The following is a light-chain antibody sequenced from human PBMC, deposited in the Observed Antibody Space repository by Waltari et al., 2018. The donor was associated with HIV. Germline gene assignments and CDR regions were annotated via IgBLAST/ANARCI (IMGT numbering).Light chain of an antibody. V-gene: IGKV1-33*01. CDR3: QQFDDVAIT. CDR1: QDIRKS. Sequence: DIQMTQSPPSLSASVGDRVTITCQANQDIRKSLNWFQQKPGKAPNVLIYDASTLATGVPSRCSGSGSGTDFTRTISSLQPEDAATYYCQQFDDVAITFGQGTRLDIK. J-gene: IGKJ5*01. CDR2: DAS.